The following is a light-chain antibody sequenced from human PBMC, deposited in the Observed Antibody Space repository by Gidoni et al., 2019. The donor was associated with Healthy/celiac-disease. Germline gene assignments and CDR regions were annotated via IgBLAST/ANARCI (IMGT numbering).Light chain of an antibody. Sequence: DIQMAQSPSSLSASVGDRVTITCQASQVISNYLNWYQQNPGKAPKLLIYDASNLETGVPSRCSGSGSGTDFTFTISSLQPEDIATYYWQQYDNLPTFGGGTKVEIK. J-gene: IGKJ4*01. V-gene: IGKV1-33*01. CDR2: DAS. CDR3: QQYDNLPT. CDR1: QVISNY.